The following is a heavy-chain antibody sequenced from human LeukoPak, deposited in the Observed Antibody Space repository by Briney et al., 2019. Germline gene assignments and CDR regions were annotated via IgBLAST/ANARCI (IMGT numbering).Heavy chain of an antibody. CDR3: ANGGSSSPFDY. J-gene: IGHJ4*02. CDR2: IYSGGTM. V-gene: IGHV3-23*03. CDR1: GFTFSSYA. Sequence: GGSLRLSCAASGFTFSSYAMSWVRQAPGKGLEWVSVIYSGGTMYYADSVKGRFTISRDNSKHMFYLQMNNLRAEDTAVYYCANGGSSSPFDYWGQGTLVTVSS. D-gene: IGHD6-6*01.